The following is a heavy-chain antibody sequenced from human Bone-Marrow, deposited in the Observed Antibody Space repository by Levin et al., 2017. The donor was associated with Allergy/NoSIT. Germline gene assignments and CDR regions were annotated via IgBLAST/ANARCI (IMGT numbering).Heavy chain of an antibody. Sequence: SQTLSLTCSVSGDFVSAGSSYWTWIRQPAGTGLEWIGRIYLTGSTTYNPSFDGRVTISASLARNHFTLTLTSLTAADTAVYYCARGIHCVKDACYEASNWLDSWGQGILVTVSS. CDR1: GDFVSAGSSY. CDR3: ARGIHCVKDACYEASNWLDS. V-gene: IGHV4-61*02. CDR2: IYLTGST. J-gene: IGHJ5*01. D-gene: IGHD5-18*01.